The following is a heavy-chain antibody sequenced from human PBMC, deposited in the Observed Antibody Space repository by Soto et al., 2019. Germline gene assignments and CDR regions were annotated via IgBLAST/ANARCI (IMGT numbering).Heavy chain of an antibody. D-gene: IGHD2-15*01. CDR1: GFTFNHYA. V-gene: IGHV3-23*01. CDR2: IIANGGT. CDR3: AKDYTVAADPSSVILFDY. Sequence: GGSLRLSCAASGFTFNHYAMSWFRQAPGKGLEWVSIIIANGGTFYADSVKGRFTISRDNSKNTVYLQMSSLRVEDTAMYYCAKDYTVAADPSSVILFDYWGQGALVTVSS. J-gene: IGHJ4*02.